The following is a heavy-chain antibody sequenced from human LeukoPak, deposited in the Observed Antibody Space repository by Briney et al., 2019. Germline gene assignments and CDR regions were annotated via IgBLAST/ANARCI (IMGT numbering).Heavy chain of an antibody. CDR3: ARDLADSSGWYFDY. CDR2: ISYDGSNK. J-gene: IGHJ4*02. D-gene: IGHD6-19*01. Sequence: GGSLRLSCAASGFTFSSYAMHWVRQAPGKGLEWVAVISYDGSNKYYADSVKGRFTISRDNSKNTLYLQMNSLRAEGTAVYYCARDLADSSGWYFDYWGQGTLVTVSS. V-gene: IGHV3-30-3*01. CDR1: GFTFSSYA.